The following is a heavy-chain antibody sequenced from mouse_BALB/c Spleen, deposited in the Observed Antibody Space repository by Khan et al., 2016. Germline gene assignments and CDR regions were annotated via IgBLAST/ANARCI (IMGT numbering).Heavy chain of an antibody. CDR1: GFTFSDYY. CDR3: ESSANYYGGDYVDFDY. Sequence: EVELVESGGDLVKPGGSLKLSCAASGFTFSDYYMYWVRQTPERRLEWVATISDGGIYTYYSDSVKGRFTISRDDAKQNLNLEMSSMSTEDKAKYYCESSANYYGGDYVDFDYWGQGTPVTVSS. CDR2: ISDGGIYT. D-gene: IGHD1-1*02. J-gene: IGHJ1*01. V-gene: IGHV5-4*02.